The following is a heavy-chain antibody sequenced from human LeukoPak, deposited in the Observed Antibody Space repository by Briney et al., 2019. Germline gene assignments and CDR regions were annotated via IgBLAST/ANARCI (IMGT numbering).Heavy chain of an antibody. D-gene: IGHD2-15*01. CDR1: GGSISSSSYY. V-gene: IGHV4-39*01. CDR3: ARQECSGGSCYSSGYYYYGMDV. Sequence: SETLSLTCTVSGGSISSSSYYWGWIRQPPGKGLEWIGSIYYSGSTYYNPSLKSRVTISVDTSKNQFSLKLSSVTAADTAVYYCARQECSGGSCYSSGYYYYGMDVWGQGTTVTVSS. CDR2: IYYSGST. J-gene: IGHJ6*02.